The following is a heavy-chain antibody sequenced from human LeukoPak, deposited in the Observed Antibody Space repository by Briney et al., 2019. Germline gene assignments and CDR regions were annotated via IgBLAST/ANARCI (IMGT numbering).Heavy chain of an antibody. CDR2: IVVGSGNT. Sequence: SVKVSCKASGFTLTSSAMQWVRQARGQRLEWIGWIVVGSGNTNYAQKFQERVTITRDMSTSTAYMELSSLRSEDTAVYYCAVWGYSSGWYDYWGQGTLVTVSS. J-gene: IGHJ4*02. D-gene: IGHD6-19*01. V-gene: IGHV1-58*02. CDR3: AVWGYSSGWYDY. CDR1: GFTLTSSA.